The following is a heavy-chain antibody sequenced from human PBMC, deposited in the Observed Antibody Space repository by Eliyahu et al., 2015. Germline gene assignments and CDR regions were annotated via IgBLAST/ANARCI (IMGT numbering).Heavy chain of an antibody. CDR2: INHSGST. V-gene: IGHV4-34*01. J-gene: IGHJ4*02. CDR1: GGSFXGYY. CDR3: ARRRYCSGGSCYSYYY. Sequence: QVQLQQWGAGLLKPSETLSLTCAVYGGSFXGYYWSWIRQPPGKGLEWIGEINHSGSTNYNPSLKSRVTISVDTSKNQFSLKLSSVTAADTAVYYCARRRYCSGGSCYSYYYWGQGTLVTVSS. D-gene: IGHD2-15*01.